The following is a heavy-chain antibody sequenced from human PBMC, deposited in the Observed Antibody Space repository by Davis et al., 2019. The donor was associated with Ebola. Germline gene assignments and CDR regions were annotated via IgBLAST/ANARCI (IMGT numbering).Heavy chain of an antibody. CDR1: GFTFSSYW. CDR3: ARGRRYSNGWCLDY. V-gene: IGHV3-74*01. D-gene: IGHD6-19*01. J-gene: IGHJ4*02. CDR2: INKDGSTV. Sequence: HTGGSLRLSCAASGFTFSSYWMHWVRQAPGKGLVWVSRINKDGSTVSYADSVEGRFSISRDNSKNTLYLQMNSLRAEDTAVYYCARGRRYSNGWCLDYWGQGTLVTVSS.